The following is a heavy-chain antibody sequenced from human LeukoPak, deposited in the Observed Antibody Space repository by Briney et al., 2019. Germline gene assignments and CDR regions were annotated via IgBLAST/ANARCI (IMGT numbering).Heavy chain of an antibody. CDR3: ARGGFGDSTTWYFDL. CDR2: IIPILGIA. J-gene: IGHJ2*01. V-gene: IGHV1-69*04. CDR1: RGTFSSYA. D-gene: IGHD3-10*01. Sequence: SVKVSCKASRGTFSSYAISWVRQAPGQGLEWMGRIIPILGIANYAQKFQGRVTVTADKSTSTAYMELSSLRSEDTAVYYCARGGFGDSTTWYFDLWGRGTLVTVSS.